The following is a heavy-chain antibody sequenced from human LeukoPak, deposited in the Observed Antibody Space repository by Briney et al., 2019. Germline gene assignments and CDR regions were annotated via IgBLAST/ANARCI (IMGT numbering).Heavy chain of an antibody. J-gene: IGHJ4*02. D-gene: IGHD5-12*01. CDR2: ISGSGGST. CDR1: GFTFSSYA. V-gene: IGHV3-23*01. Sequence: PGGSLRLSCAASGFTFSSYAMSWVRQAPGKGLEWVSAISGSGGSTYYADSVKGRFTISRDNSKNTLYLQMNSLRAEDTAVYYCATSRYSGYDLSYYFDYWGQGTLVTVSS. CDR3: ATSRYSGYDLSYYFDY.